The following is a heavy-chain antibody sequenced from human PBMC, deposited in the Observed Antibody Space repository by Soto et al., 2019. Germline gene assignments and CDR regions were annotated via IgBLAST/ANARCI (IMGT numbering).Heavy chain of an antibody. CDR1: GGSFSGYY. V-gene: IGHV4-34*01. J-gene: IGHJ4*02. Sequence: SETLSLTCAVYGGSFSGYYWSWIRQPPGKGLEWIGEINHSGSTSYNPSLKSRVTISVDTSKNQFSLKLSSVTAADTAVYYCARGYYSDYGSGSYPCCWGQGTLVTVSS. D-gene: IGHD3-10*01. CDR3: ARGYYSDYGSGSYPCC. CDR2: INHSGST.